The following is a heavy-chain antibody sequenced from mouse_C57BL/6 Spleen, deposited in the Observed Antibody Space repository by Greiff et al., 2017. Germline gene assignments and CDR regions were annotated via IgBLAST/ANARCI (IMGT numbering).Heavy chain of an antibody. Sequence: QVQLQQPGAELVKPGASVKLSCKASGYTFTSYWMHWVKQRPGRGLEWIGRIDPNRGGTKYNEKFKSKATLTVDKPSSTAYMQLSSLTSEDSAVYYCARSHYYGSSYGDYAMDYWGQGTSVTVSS. J-gene: IGHJ4*01. CDR3: ARSHYYGSSYGDYAMDY. CDR2: IDPNRGGT. CDR1: GYTFTSYW. V-gene: IGHV1-72*01. D-gene: IGHD1-1*01.